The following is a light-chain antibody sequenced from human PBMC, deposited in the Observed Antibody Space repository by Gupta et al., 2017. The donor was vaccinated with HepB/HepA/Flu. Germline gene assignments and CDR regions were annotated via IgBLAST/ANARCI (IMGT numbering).Light chain of an antibody. J-gene: IGLJ2*01. CDR2: DNN. V-gene: IGLV1-51*01. CDR3: GAWDSSLSAVV. Sequence: QPVFTHLLSVSAAPVEKVTISCSGSSANIGNHYVSWYQQLPGKAPKLLIYDNNKRPSGIPDRFSGSRSGKSATLDITGLQTGDEADYYCGAWDSSLSAVVFGGGTKLSVL. CDR1: SANIGNHY.